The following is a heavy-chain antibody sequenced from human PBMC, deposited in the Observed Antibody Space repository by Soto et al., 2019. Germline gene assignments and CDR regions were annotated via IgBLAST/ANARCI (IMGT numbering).Heavy chain of an antibody. Sequence: PSETLSLTCTVSGGSISSYYWSWIRQPPGKGLEWIGYIYYSGSTNYNPSLKSRVTISVDTSKNQFSLKLSSVTAADTAAYYCARAYGDYVFEYWGQGTLVTVSS. CDR1: GGSISSYY. CDR3: ARAYGDYVFEY. J-gene: IGHJ4*02. V-gene: IGHV4-59*01. D-gene: IGHD4-17*01. CDR2: IYYSGST.